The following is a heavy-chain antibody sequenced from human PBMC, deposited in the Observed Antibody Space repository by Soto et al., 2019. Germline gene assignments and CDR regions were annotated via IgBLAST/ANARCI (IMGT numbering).Heavy chain of an antibody. CDR3: ASVKYSPPYYYYYGMDV. CDR2: ISAYNGNT. D-gene: IGHD5-18*01. Sequence: QVQLVQSGAEVKKPGASVKFSCKASGYTFTSYGISWVRQAPGQGLEWMGWISAYNGNTNYAQKLQGRVTMTTDTSTSTAYMELRSLRSDDTAVYYCASVKYSPPYYYYYGMDVWGQGTTVNVSS. CDR1: GYTFTSYG. J-gene: IGHJ6*02. V-gene: IGHV1-18*01.